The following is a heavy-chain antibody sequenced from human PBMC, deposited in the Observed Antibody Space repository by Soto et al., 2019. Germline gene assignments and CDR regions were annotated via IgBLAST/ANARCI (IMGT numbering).Heavy chain of an antibody. CDR1: GFTFSNYA. V-gene: IGHV3-23*01. CDR3: AKFQVEGYHNYYGMDV. CDR2: VSVSGHDT. J-gene: IGHJ6*02. Sequence: VGSLRLSCTASGFTFSNYAFTWVCQAPGKGLEWVSTVSVSGHDTYYADSVKGRFTISRDNSRDTLYLEMNSLRAEDTAVYYCAKFQVEGYHNYYGMDVWGQGTTVTVSS.